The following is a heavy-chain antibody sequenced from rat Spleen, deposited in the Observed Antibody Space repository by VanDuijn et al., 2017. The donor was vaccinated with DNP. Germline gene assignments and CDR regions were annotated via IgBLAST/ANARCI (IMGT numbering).Heavy chain of an antibody. Sequence: EVQLVESGGGLVQPGNSLKLSCGVSGFTFSNYDMAWVRQAPTKGLEWVAAVSPSGSRTYYADSVKGRFTISRDDAKSGLYLQMNSLKSEDTATYYCARGSTSIYWYFDFWGPGTMVTVSS. CDR2: VSPSGSRT. CDR1: GFTFSNYD. V-gene: IGHV5S23*01. CDR3: ARGSTSIYWYFDF. J-gene: IGHJ1*01. D-gene: IGHD3-1*01.